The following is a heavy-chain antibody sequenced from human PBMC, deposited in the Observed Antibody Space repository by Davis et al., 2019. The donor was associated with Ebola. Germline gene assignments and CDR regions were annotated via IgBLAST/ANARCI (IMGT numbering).Heavy chain of an antibody. V-gene: IGHV1-46*04. CDR2: INPSGGGT. D-gene: IGHD5-24*01. CDR3: ARGDGVSTLNYYYYGMDV. J-gene: IGHJ6*04. Sequence: AASVKVSCKASGYTFTSYYMHWVRQAPGQGLEWMGVINPSGGGTTYAQKLQGRVTMTRDPSTSTVYMELSRLRCDDTAVYYCARGDGVSTLNYYYYGMDVWGKGTTVTVSS. CDR1: GYTFTSYY.